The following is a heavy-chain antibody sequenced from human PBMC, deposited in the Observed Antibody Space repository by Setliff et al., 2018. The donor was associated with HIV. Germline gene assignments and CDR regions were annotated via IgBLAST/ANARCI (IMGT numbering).Heavy chain of an antibody. CDR3: ARSRETGTTRYDY. CDR1: GGALSSYA. J-gene: IGHJ4*02. Sequence: SVKVSCKASGGALSSYAISWVRQAPGQGLEWMGGIIPIFGTANYAQKFQGRVTITTDESTSTAYMELSSLRSEDTAVYYCARSRETGTTRYDYWGQGTLVTVSS. CDR2: IIPIFGTA. D-gene: IGHD1-7*01. V-gene: IGHV1-69*05.